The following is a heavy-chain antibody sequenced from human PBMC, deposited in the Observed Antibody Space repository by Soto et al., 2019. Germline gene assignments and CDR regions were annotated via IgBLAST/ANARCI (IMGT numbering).Heavy chain of an antibody. CDR3: VRDGGTYFDY. D-gene: IGHD3-16*01. Sequence: EVQLVESGGGLVQPGGSLRLSCAASGFTFSTYWMHWVRQAPGKGLVWVSRLDNDGTNTRYADSVKGRFTVSRDNGKNTVYLQMDSLRAEYTAVYYCVRDGGTYFDYWGQGTLVTVSS. V-gene: IGHV3-74*01. CDR2: LDNDGTNT. J-gene: IGHJ4*02. CDR1: GFTFSTYW.